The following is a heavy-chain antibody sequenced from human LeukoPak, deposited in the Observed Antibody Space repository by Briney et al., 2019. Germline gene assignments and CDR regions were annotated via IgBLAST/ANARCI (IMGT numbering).Heavy chain of an antibody. V-gene: IGHV4-59*08. D-gene: IGHD6-13*01. J-gene: IGHJ5*02. CDR1: GGSFSSAC. CDR2: VYSSGST. CDR3: ATRGDSGCSYCFDP. Sequence: PSETLSLTCTVPGGSFSSACLSWVRQPPGKGLEWIGYVYSSGSTKYNPSLNSRVTISLDTSKSQFSLRLSSVTVADTAVYYCATRGDSGCSYCFDPWGQGTLVTVSS.